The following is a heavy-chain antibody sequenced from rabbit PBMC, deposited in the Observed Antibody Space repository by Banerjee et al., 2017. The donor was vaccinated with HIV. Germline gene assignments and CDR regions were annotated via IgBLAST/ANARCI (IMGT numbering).Heavy chain of an antibody. CDR2: IGTSSGYT. Sequence: QQQLEESGGGLVQPEGSLKLSCKASGFDFSSYYMSWVRQAPGKGLEWIACIGTSSGYTYYASWAKGRFTISKTSSTTVTLQLNSLTAADTATYFCARGFDYAGYGYGLWGQGTLVTVS. D-gene: IGHD6-1*01. CDR1: GFDFSSYYM. J-gene: IGHJ4*01. CDR3: ARGFDYAGYGYGL. V-gene: IGHV1S45*01.